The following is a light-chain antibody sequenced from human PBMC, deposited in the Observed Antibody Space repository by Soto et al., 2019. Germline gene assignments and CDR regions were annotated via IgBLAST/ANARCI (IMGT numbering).Light chain of an antibody. CDR3: QKYNGAPPET. CDR1: QDISNY. CDR2: AAS. V-gene: IGKV1-27*01. Sequence: DIQMTQSPSSLSATVGDRVTITCRASQDISNYLAWHQQKPGKVPKLLIYAASTLQPGVPSRFSGSGSGTDFTLTTSSLQPEDVATYYCQKYNGAPPETFGPGTKVAIE. J-gene: IGKJ3*01.